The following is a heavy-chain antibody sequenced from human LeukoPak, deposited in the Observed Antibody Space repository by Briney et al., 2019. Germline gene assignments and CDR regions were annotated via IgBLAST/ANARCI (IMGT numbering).Heavy chain of an antibody. CDR1: GYTFTGYY. D-gene: IGHD6-13*01. CDR3: ARAPSGSSWYGVDY. Sequence: ASVKVSCKASGYTFTGYYMHWVRQAPGQGLEWMGWINPDSGGTNYAQRFQGRVTMTRDTSITTAYMELSSLRSEDTAVYYCARAPSGSSWYGVDYWGQGTLVTVSS. CDR2: INPDSGGT. V-gene: IGHV1-2*02. J-gene: IGHJ4*02.